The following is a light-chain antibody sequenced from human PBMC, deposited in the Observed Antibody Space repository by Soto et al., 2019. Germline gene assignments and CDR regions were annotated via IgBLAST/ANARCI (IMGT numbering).Light chain of an antibody. J-gene: IGKJ4*01. CDR3: HQYDNWPLT. V-gene: IGKV3-15*01. Sequence: EIVLTQSPATLSVSPGERATLSCRARQSVGHILAWYQQKPRQGPRLLIYGASSRATGIPARFSGSGSGTEFTLNISSLQSEDFAVYYCHQYDNWPLTFGGGTKVEIK. CDR1: QSVGHI. CDR2: GAS.